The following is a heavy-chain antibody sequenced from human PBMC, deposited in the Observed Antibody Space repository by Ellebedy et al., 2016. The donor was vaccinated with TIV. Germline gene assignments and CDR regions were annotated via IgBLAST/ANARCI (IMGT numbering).Heavy chain of an antibody. CDR1: GFTFSTNG. V-gene: IGHV3-23*03. D-gene: IGHD3-3*02. CDR2: IYNGAT. Sequence: GGSLRLSCAASGFTFSTNGMSWVRQAPGKGLEWVSGIYNGATHYADSVKGRFTISRDNSKNILYLQMTSLRAEDTALYCCAKDLHYWSAADYWGQGTLVTVSS. J-gene: IGHJ4*02. CDR3: AKDLHYWSAADY.